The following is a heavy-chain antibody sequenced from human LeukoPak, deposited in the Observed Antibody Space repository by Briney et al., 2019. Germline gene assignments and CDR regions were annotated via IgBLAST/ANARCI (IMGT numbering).Heavy chain of an antibody. D-gene: IGHD2-2*01. CDR1: GFTFSHYA. V-gene: IGHV3-30-3*01. CDR2: IAYHGIDK. Sequence: GGSLRLSCAASGFTFSHYAMHWVRQAPGKGLEWVSVIAYHGIDKYYADSVKGRFTISRDNSKNALYLQMNSLRPEDTAVYYCARAGEDVVLGPAPVGGSPYNWFDPWGQGTLVTVSS. CDR3: ARAGEDVVLGPAPVGGSPYNWFDP. J-gene: IGHJ5*02.